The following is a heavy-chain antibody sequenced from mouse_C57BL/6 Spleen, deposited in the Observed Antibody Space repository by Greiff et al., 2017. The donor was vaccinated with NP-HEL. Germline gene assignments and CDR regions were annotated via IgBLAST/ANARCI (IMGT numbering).Heavy chain of an antibody. Sequence: VMLVESGPELVKPGASVKISCKASGYAFSSSWMNWVKQRPGKGLEWIGRIYPGDGDTNYNGKFKGKATLTADKSSSTAYMQLSSLTSEDSAVYFFAREGITTVVRAMDYWGQGTSVTVSS. CDR3: AREGITTVVRAMDY. J-gene: IGHJ4*01. V-gene: IGHV1-82*01. D-gene: IGHD1-1*01. CDR1: GYAFSSSW. CDR2: IYPGDGDT.